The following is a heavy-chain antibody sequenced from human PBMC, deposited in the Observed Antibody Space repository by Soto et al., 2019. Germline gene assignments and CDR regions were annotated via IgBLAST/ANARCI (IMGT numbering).Heavy chain of an antibody. D-gene: IGHD3-10*02. CDR2: ISGSGGST. CDR3: KIVRVADSAIDN. Sequence: GGSLRLSCAASGFTFSSYAMSWVRQAPGKGLEWVSAISGSGGSTYYADSVKGRFTISRDNSKNTLFLHMSNLRAEDTAMYYCKIVRVADSAIDNWGQGTLVTVSS. V-gene: IGHV3-23*01. CDR1: GFTFSSYA. J-gene: IGHJ4*02.